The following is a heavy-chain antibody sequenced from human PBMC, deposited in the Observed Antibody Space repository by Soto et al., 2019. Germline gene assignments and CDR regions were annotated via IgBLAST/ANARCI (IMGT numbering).Heavy chain of an antibody. Sequence: GGSLRLSCAASGFSFSTYLMSWVRQAPGKGLEWVSAISGSGGSTYYADSVKGRFTISRDNSKNTLYLQMNSLRAEDTAVYYCAKARALWFGELLPNYFDYWGQGTLVTVSS. CDR3: AKARALWFGELLPNYFDY. D-gene: IGHD3-10*01. CDR2: ISGSGGST. CDR1: GFSFSTYL. V-gene: IGHV3-23*01. J-gene: IGHJ4*02.